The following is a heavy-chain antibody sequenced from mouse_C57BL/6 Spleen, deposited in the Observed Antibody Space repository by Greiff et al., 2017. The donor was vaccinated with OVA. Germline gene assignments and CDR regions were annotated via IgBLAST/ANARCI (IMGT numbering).Heavy chain of an antibody. J-gene: IGHJ2*01. CDR3: ARWYSGSTRYYFDY. V-gene: IGHV1-22*01. CDR2: INPNNGGT. D-gene: IGHD1-1*01. CDR1: GYTFTDYN. Sequence: EVQLQQSGPELVKPGASVKMSCKASGYTFTDYNMHWVKQSHGKSLEWIGYINPNNGGTSYNQKFKGKATLTVNKSTSTAYMELRSLTSEDSAVYYCARWYSGSTRYYFDYWGQGTTLTVSS.